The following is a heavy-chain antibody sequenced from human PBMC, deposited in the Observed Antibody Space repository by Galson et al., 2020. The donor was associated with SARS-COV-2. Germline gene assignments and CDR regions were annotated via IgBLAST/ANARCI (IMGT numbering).Heavy chain of an antibody. D-gene: IGHD6-19*01. Sequence: GEYLKISCAASGFTFSTYAMHWVRQAPGKGLEWVAVIWSDGNHKYYGDSVKDRFTISRDNSKNTVNLQMNSLRAEDTAVYYCASSIIVAGGIDYWGQGTLVTVSS. V-gene: IGHV3-33*01. CDR2: IWSDGNHK. CDR1: GFTFSTYA. CDR3: ASSIIVAGGIDY. J-gene: IGHJ4*02.